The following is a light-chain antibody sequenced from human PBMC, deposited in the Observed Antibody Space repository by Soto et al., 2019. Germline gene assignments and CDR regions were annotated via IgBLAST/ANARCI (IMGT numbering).Light chain of an antibody. CDR2: DAS. CDR1: QSISSW. J-gene: IGKJ2*01. CDR3: QQYNSYPT. V-gene: IGKV1-5*01. Sequence: GDRVTITCRASQSISSWLAWYQQKPGKAPKLLIYDASSLESGVPSRFSGSGSETEFTLTISSLQPDDFATYYCQQYNSYPTFGQGTKLEIK.